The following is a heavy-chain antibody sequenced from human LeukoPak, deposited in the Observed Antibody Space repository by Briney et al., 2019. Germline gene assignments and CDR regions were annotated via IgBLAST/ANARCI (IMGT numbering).Heavy chain of an antibody. CDR1: GFTFSSYS. Sequence: GGSLRLSCAASGFTFSSYSMNWVRQAPGKGLEWVSSISSSSYIYYADSVKGRFTISRDNAKNSLYLQMISPRAEDTAVYYCARCEEGSVAFHIWGRGTMVTVSS. CDR3: ARCEEGSVAFHI. V-gene: IGHV3-21*01. J-gene: IGHJ3*02. CDR2: ISSSSYI.